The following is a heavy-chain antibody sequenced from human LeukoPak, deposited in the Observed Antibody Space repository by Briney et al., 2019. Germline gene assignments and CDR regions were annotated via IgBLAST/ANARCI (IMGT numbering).Heavy chain of an antibody. CDR1: GLTFSSYA. V-gene: IGHV3-23*01. J-gene: IGHJ4*02. CDR3: AKVSNSVRGANDY. Sequence: GGSLRLSCAASGLTFSSYAMSWVRQAPGKGLEWVSAISGSGGSTYYADSVKGRFTISRDNSKNTLYLQMNSLRAEDTAVYYCAKVSNSVRGANDYWGQGTLVTVSS. CDR2: ISGSGGST. D-gene: IGHD3-10*01.